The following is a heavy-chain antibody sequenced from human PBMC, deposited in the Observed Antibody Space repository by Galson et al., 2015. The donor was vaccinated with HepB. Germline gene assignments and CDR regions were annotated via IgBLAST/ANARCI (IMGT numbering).Heavy chain of an antibody. CDR1: GFTFSIFR. CDR2: ISGDGSHT. Sequence: SLRLSCAASGFTFSIFRMHWVRQAPGKGLVWVSHISGDGSHTNYADSVRGRFSISRDNAKNTLYLQMDSLRAEDTAVYYCFSGGGPSNDVFDYWGQGTLVTVSS. V-gene: IGHV3-74*01. CDR3: FSGGGPSNDVFDY. D-gene: IGHD1-1*01. J-gene: IGHJ4*02.